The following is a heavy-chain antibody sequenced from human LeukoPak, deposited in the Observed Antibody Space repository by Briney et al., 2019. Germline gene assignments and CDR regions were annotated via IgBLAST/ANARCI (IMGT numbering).Heavy chain of an antibody. Sequence: GGSLRLSCAASGFTFSSYSMNWVRQAPGKGLEWVSYISSSRSTIYYADSVKGRFTISRDNAKNSLYLQMNSLRAEDTAVYYCAREQKAAARPYYYYYMDVWGKGTTVTVSS. CDR1: GFTFSSYS. D-gene: IGHD6-6*01. CDR2: ISSSRSTI. CDR3: AREQKAAARPYYYYYMDV. V-gene: IGHV3-48*01. J-gene: IGHJ6*03.